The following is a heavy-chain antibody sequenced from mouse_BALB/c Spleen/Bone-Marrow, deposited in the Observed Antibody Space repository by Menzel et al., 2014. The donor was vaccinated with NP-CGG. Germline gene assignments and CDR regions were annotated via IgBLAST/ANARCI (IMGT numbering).Heavy chain of an antibody. CDR2: IYPSDSYT. V-gene: IGHV1-69*02. CDR3: TRQYGNYYAMDY. Sequence: QVQLQQPGAELVRPGASVKVSCKASGYTFTSYWINWVKQRPGQGLEWIGNIYPSDSYTNYNQNLKDEATLTVDKSSSTAYMQLSSPTSEDSAVYYCTRQYGNYYAMDYWGQGTSVTVSS. CDR1: GYTFTSYW. J-gene: IGHJ4*01. D-gene: IGHD2-10*02.